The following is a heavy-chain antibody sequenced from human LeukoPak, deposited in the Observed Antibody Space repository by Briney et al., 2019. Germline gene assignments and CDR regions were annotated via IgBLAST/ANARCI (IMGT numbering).Heavy chain of an antibody. V-gene: IGHV4-39*07. Sequence: PSETLSLTCTVSGGSISSSSYYWGWIRQPPGKGLEWIGSIYYSGSTYYNPSLKSRVTISVDTSKNQFSLKLSSVTAADTAVYYCARWTVTTFFDYWGQGTLVTVSS. J-gene: IGHJ4*02. CDR1: GGSISSSSYY. D-gene: IGHD4-17*01. CDR2: IYYSGST. CDR3: ARWTVTTFFDY.